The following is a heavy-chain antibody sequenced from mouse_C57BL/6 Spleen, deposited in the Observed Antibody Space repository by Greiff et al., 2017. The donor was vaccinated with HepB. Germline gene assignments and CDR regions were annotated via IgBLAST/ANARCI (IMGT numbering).Heavy chain of an antibody. J-gene: IGHJ2*01. Sequence: VQLQQSGAELVKPGASVKISCKASGHAFSSYWMNWVKQRPGKGLEWIGQIYPGDGDTNYNGKFKGKATLTADKSSSTAYMQLSSLTSEDSAVYFCAREINYYYFDYWGQGTTLTVSS. V-gene: IGHV1-80*01. CDR3: AREINYYYFDY. D-gene: IGHD2-1*01. CDR2: IYPGDGDT. CDR1: GHAFSSYW.